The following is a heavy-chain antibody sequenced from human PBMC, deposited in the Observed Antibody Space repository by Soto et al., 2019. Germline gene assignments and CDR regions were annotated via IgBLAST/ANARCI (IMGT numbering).Heavy chain of an antibody. V-gene: IGHV3-23*01. CDR2: SSATGAGT. CDR1: GFTFSSYG. CDR3: AKDRRAGGNYGFYSDF. D-gene: IGHD1-7*01. Sequence: EVQLLESGGGLVQPGGSLRLSCAASGFTFSSYGMTWVRQAPGKGLEWVSFSSATGAGTYYADSVKGRFTISRDNSKNTLYLQMTSPRPDDTAVYYCAKDRRAGGNYGFYSDFWGQGALVIVSS. J-gene: IGHJ4*02.